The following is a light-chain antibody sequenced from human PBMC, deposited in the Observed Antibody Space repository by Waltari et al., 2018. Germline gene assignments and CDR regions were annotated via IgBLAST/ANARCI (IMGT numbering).Light chain of an antibody. Sequence: EIVLTHSPGTLSLSPGERATLSCRASQNIGRYLVWYQQKPGQAPRLLIYEASRRATGIPDRFSGSGSGTDFSLTISRLEPEDFAVYYCQNHERLPATFGQGTKVEIK. J-gene: IGKJ1*01. V-gene: IGKV3-20*01. CDR3: QNHERLPAT. CDR2: EAS. CDR1: QNIGRY.